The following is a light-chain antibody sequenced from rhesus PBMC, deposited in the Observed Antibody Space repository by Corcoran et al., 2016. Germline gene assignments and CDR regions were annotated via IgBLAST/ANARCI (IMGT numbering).Light chain of an antibody. J-gene: IGLJ1*01. CDR3: CSDTTCPTFI. CDR2: GVN. CDR1: SSDVGGYNY. Sequence: QAAPTQPPSVSGSPGQSVTISCTGTSSDVGGYNYVSWYQQHPGKAPKLMIYGVNKRPSGVSDRFSGSKSGNTASLTISGLQAEDEADYYCCSDTTCPTFIFGVGSRLTVL. V-gene: IGLV2S7*01.